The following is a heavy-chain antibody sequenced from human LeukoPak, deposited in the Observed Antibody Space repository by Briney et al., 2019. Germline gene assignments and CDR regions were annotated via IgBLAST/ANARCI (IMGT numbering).Heavy chain of an antibody. Sequence: PSETLSLTCAVYGGSFIGYYWSWIRQPPGKGLEWIGEINHSGSTNYNPSLKSRVTISVDTSKNQFSLKLSSVTAADTAVYYCARFSGYCSSTSCYVAAGIDYWGQGTLVTVSS. CDR3: ARFSGYCSSTSCYVAAGIDY. CDR1: GGSFIGYY. D-gene: IGHD2-2*01. CDR2: INHSGST. J-gene: IGHJ4*02. V-gene: IGHV4-34*01.